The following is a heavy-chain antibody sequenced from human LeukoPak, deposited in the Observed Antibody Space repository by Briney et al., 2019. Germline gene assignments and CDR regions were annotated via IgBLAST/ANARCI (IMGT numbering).Heavy chain of an antibody. CDR1: GFTFSSYS. CDR3: ARGVWFGESTYYYYYMDV. Sequence: SGGSLRLSCAASGFTFSSYSMNWVRQAPGKGLEWVSYISSSSSTIYYADSVKGRFTISRDNAKNSLYLQMNSLRAEDTAVYYCARGVWFGESTYYYYYMDVWGKGTTVTVSS. V-gene: IGHV3-48*01. CDR2: ISSSSSTI. J-gene: IGHJ6*03. D-gene: IGHD3-10*01.